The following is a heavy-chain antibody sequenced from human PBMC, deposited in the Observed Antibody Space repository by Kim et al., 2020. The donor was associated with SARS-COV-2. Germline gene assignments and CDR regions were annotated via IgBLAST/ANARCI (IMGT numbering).Heavy chain of an antibody. Sequence: ASVKVSCKASGYTFTSYDINWVRQATGQGLEWMGWMNPNSGNTGYAQKFQGRVTMTRNTSISTAYMELSSLISEDTAVYYCAREGQLVSYRNYYYGMDVWGQGTTVTVSS. CDR2: MNPNSGNT. V-gene: IGHV1-8*01. CDR1: GYTFTSYD. J-gene: IGHJ6*02. CDR3: AREGQLVSYRNYYYGMDV. D-gene: IGHD6-6*01.